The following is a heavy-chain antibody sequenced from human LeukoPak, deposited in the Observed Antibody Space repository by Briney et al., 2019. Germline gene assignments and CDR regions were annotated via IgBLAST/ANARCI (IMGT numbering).Heavy chain of an antibody. CDR3: ARDSITTVRGVIRGSSDFDY. Sequence: ASVKVSCKASGYTFTNYDISWVRQAPGQGLEWMGWISAYNGNTNYAQKFQGRVTMTAETSTSTAYMELRSLRSDDTAVYYCARDSITTVRGVIRGSSDFDYWGQGTLVTVSS. D-gene: IGHD3-10*01. V-gene: IGHV1-18*04. J-gene: IGHJ4*02. CDR1: GYTFTNYD. CDR2: ISAYNGNT.